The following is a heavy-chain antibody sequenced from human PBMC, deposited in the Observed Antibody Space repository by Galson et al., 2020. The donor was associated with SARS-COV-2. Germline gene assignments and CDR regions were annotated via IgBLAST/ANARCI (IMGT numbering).Heavy chain of an antibody. D-gene: IGHD6-19*01. Sequence: GESLKISCKGSGYSFTSYWISWVRQMPGKGLEWMGRIDPSDSYTNYSPSFQGHVTISADKSISTAYLQWSSLKASDTAMYYCARRYSSSSYYFDYWGQGTLVTVSS. CDR3: ARRYSSSSYYFDY. CDR1: GYSFTSYW. CDR2: IDPSDSYT. V-gene: IGHV5-10-1*01. J-gene: IGHJ4*02.